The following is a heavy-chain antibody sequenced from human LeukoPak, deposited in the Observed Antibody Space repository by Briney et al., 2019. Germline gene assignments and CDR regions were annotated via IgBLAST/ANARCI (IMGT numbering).Heavy chain of an antibody. CDR1: GYSISSGYY. D-gene: IGHD3-10*01. V-gene: IGHV4-38-2*02. Sequence: SETLSLTCTVSGYSISSGYYWGWIRQPPGQGLEWIGSIYPSGSTYYNPSLKSRVTISVDTSKNQFSLKLSSVTAADTAVYYCARTRYYYNSRSYGAPYYFDYWGQGTLVTVSS. J-gene: IGHJ4*02. CDR2: IYPSGST. CDR3: ARTRYYYNSRSYGAPYYFDY.